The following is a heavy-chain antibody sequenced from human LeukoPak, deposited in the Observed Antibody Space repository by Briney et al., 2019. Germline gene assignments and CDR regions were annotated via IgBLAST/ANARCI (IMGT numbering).Heavy chain of an antibody. CDR2: ISSSSTTI. Sequence: GGSLRLSCAASGFTFSTYNMNWVRQAPGKGLDWVSYISSSSTTIYYADSVKGRFNISRDNAKNSLYLQMNSLRAEDTAVYYCARDRGYTYGWYIDVWGKGTTVTVSS. CDR3: ARDRGYTYGWYIDV. V-gene: IGHV3-48*01. CDR1: GFTFSTYN. D-gene: IGHD5-18*01. J-gene: IGHJ6*03.